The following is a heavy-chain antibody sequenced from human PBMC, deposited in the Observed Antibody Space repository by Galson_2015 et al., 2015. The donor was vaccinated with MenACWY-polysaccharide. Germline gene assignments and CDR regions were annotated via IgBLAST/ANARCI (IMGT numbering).Heavy chain of an antibody. CDR1: GFTFSSYA. J-gene: IGHJ4*02. CDR2: ISGSGGST. V-gene: IGHV3-23*01. D-gene: IGHD5-12*01. Sequence: SLRLSCAASGFTFSSYAMSWVRQAPGKGLEWVSAISGSGGSTYYADSVKGRFTISRDNSKNTLYLQMNSLRAEDTAVYYCAKTLASSNIVATMFPVSFDYWGQGTLVTVSS. CDR3: AKTLASSNIVATMFPVSFDY.